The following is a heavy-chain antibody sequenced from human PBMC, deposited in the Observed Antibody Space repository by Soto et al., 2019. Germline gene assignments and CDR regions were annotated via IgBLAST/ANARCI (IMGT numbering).Heavy chain of an antibody. CDR2: ISTYNGNT. CDR1: RDTFTSYG. J-gene: IGHJ4*02. D-gene: IGHD6-19*01. V-gene: IGHV1-18*01. CDR3: ARDPGYSSGWYCDY. Sequence: ASVKVSCKASRDTFTSYGISWVRQAPGQGLEWMGWISTYNGNTNYAQKLQGRVTMTTDTSTMTAYMELRSLRSDDTAVYYCARDPGYSSGWYCDYWGQGTMVTVS.